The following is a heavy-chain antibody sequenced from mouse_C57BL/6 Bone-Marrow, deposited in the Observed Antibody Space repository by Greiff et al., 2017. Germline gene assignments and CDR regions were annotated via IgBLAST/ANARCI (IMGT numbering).Heavy chain of an antibody. D-gene: IGHD1-1*01. CDR3: ANTVVRNAMDY. V-gene: IGHV1-78*01. CDR2: IYPRDGST. J-gene: IGHJ4*01. Sequence: VKLMESDAELVKPGASVKISCKVSGYTFTDHTIHWMKQRPEQGLEWIGYIYPRDGSTKYNEKFKGKATLTADKSSSTAYMQLNSLTSEDSAFYFCANTVVRNAMDYWGQGTSVTVSS. CDR1: GYTFTDHT.